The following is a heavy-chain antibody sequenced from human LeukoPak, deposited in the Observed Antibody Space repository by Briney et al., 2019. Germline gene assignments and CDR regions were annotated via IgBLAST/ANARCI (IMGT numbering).Heavy chain of an antibody. J-gene: IGHJ5*02. Sequence: ASVKVSCKVSRFTLTELSMHWVRQAPGKGLEWMGGFDPEDGETIYAQKFQGRVTMTEDTSTDTAYMELSSLRSEDTAVYYCATESHYYDSSGPTPSWFDPWGQGTLVTVSS. CDR3: ATESHYYDSSGPTPSWFDP. D-gene: IGHD3-22*01. V-gene: IGHV1-24*01. CDR2: FDPEDGET. CDR1: RFTLTELS.